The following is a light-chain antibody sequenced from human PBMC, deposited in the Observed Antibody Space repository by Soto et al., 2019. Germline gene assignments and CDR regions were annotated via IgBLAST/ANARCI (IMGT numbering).Light chain of an antibody. CDR3: QQYGSSVLT. Sequence: EIVLTQSPGTVSLSPGERATLSCRASQSVSNNYLAWYQQKPGQAPRLLIYGASSRATGIPDRFSGSGSGADFTLTISRLEPEDFAVYYCQQYGSSVLTFGGGTKVEIK. V-gene: IGKV3-20*01. J-gene: IGKJ4*01. CDR2: GAS. CDR1: QSVSNNY.